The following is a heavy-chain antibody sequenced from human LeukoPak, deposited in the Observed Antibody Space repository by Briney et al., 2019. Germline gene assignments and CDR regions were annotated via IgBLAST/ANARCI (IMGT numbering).Heavy chain of an antibody. D-gene: IGHD2-2*01. V-gene: IGHV4-30-4*08. CDR1: GESFSGYY. CDR2: IYYSGST. CDR3: ARGLVVVPAAMLSACWFDP. Sequence: SETLSLTCAVYGESFSGYYWSWIRQPPGKGLEWIGYIYYSGSTYYNPSLKSRVTISVDTSKNQFSLKLSSVTAADTAVYYCARGLVVVPAAMLSACWFDPWGQGTLVTVSS. J-gene: IGHJ5*02.